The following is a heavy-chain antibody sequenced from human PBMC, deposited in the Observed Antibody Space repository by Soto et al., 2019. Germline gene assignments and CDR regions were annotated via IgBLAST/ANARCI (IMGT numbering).Heavy chain of an antibody. CDR2: IYYSGST. D-gene: IGHD1-26*01. CDR3: ALIVGATTLFY. J-gene: IGHJ4*02. V-gene: IGHV4-61*01. CDR1: GGSVSSGSYY. Sequence: QVQLQESGPGLVKPSETLSLTCTVSGGSVSSGSYYWSWIRQPPGKGLEWIGYIYYSGSTNYNPPLKSRVTLSLDTSKNQFSLKLSAVTAADTAVCYCALIVGATTLFYWGQGTLVTVSS.